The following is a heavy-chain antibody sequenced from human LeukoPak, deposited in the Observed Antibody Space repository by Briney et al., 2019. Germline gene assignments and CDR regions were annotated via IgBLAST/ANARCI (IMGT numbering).Heavy chain of an antibody. CDR3: GADSMPRGVFSYAFDI. Sequence: SVKVSCKASGFTFTSSAVQWVRQARGQRLEWIGWIVVDSGDTNSAQKFQERVTITRDMSTRTAYMELSSLRSEDTAVYYCGADSMPRGVFSYAFDIWGQGTMVTVSS. D-gene: IGHD3-10*01. CDR2: IVVDSGDT. V-gene: IGHV1-58*01. CDR1: GFTFTSSA. J-gene: IGHJ3*02.